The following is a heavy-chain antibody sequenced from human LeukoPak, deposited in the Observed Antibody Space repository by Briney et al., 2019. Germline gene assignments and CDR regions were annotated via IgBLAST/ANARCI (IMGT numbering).Heavy chain of an antibody. Sequence: PGGSLRLSCAASGFTFSSYAMSWVRQAPGKGLEWVSYISSSSSTIYYADSVKGRFTISRDNAKNSLYLQMNSLRAEDTAVYYCARDGLGYSSSWDWAYWGQGTLVTVSS. D-gene: IGHD6-13*01. V-gene: IGHV3-48*01. CDR1: GFTFSSYA. J-gene: IGHJ4*02. CDR3: ARDGLGYSSSWDWAY. CDR2: ISSSSSTI.